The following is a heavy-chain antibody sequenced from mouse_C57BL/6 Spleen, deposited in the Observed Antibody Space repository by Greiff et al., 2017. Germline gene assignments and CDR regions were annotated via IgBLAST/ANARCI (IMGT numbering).Heavy chain of an antibody. D-gene: IGHD3-3*01. J-gene: IGHJ1*03. CDR3: ARGGTGWYFDV. Sequence: QVQLQQPGAELVKPGASVKLSCKASGYTFTSYWMQWVKQRPGQGLEWIGEIDPSDSYTNYNQKFKGKATLTVDTSSRTAYMQLSSLTSEDAAVYYCARGGTGWYFDVWGTGTTVTVSS. CDR1: GYTFTSYW. CDR2: IDPSDSYT. V-gene: IGHV1-50*01.